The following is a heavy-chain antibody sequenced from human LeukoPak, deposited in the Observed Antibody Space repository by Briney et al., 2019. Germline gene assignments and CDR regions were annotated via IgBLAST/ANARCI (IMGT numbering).Heavy chain of an antibody. Sequence: GASVKVSCKASGYIFTDFYMHWVRQAPGQGLEWMGLINPNTGGTNYAQKFQGRITLTSDTSFITVYMELSRLTSDDTAVYYCARGHAGGNHRYYYMDVWGKGSTVTVSS. V-gene: IGHV1-2*02. CDR3: ARGHAGGNHRYYYMDV. J-gene: IGHJ6*03. D-gene: IGHD1-14*01. CDR2: INPNTGGT. CDR1: GYIFTDFY.